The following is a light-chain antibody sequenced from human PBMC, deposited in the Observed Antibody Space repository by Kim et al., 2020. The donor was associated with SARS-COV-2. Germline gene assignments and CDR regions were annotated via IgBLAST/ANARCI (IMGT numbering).Light chain of an antibody. J-gene: IGLJ1*01. CDR1: SSDVGGYNF. CDR3: SSYTSSNTLV. CDR2: EVT. V-gene: IGLV2-14*01. Sequence: QSALTQPASVPGSPGQSIAISCTGTSSDVGGYNFVSWYQHHSGKVPKLRIYEVTNRPSGISNRFSGSKSGNTASLTITGLLADDEAEYYGSSYTSSNTLVFGPGTKVTVL.